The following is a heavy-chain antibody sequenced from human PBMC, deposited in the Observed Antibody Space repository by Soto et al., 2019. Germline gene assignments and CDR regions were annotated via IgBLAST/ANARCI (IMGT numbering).Heavy chain of an antibody. CDR1: GYTFTSYY. J-gene: IGHJ5*02. CDR2: INPSGGST. CDR3: ARDYSPRYWFDP. Sequence: QVQLVQSGAEVNKPGASVKVSCMASGYTFTSYYMHWVRQAPGQGLEWMGIINPSGGSTSYAQKFLGRVTMTRYTSTSTVYMELSSLRSEDTAVYYCARDYSPRYWFDPWGQGTLVSVSS. D-gene: IGHD4-4*01. V-gene: IGHV1-46*01.